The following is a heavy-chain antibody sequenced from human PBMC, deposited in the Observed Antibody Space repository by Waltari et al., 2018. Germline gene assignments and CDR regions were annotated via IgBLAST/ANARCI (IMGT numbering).Heavy chain of an antibody. D-gene: IGHD3-22*01. Sequence: QVQLQQWGAGLLKPSETLSLTCAVYGGSFSGYYWCWIRQPPGKGLEWIGEINHSGSTNYNPSLKSRVTISVDTSKNQFSLKLSSVTAADTAVYYCARHDRDTMIVVVIKGAFDIWGQGTMVTVSS. J-gene: IGHJ3*02. CDR2: INHSGST. V-gene: IGHV4-34*01. CDR3: ARHDRDTMIVVVIKGAFDI. CDR1: GGSFSGYY.